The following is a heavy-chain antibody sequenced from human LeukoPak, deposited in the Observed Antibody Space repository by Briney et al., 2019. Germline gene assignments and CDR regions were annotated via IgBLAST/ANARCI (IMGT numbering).Heavy chain of an antibody. D-gene: IGHD3-22*01. CDR3: VRERRIVVSPSYYYYIDV. V-gene: IGHV3-11*01. J-gene: IGHJ6*03. CDR2: ISSTSSTI. Sequence: GGSLRLSCAASGFTFSDDYMSWVRQAPGKGLEWVSYISSTSSTIYYADSVKGRFTVSRDNAKNSLYLQMNSLRAEDTAVYYCVRERRIVVSPSYYYYIDVWGKGTTVTVSS. CDR1: GFTFSDDY.